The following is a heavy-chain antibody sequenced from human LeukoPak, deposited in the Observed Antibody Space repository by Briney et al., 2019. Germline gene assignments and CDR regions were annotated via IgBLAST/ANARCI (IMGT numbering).Heavy chain of an antibody. V-gene: IGHV4-39*01. CDR2: IYFRGST. D-gene: IGHD6-19*01. Sequence: SETLSLTCTVSGGSISSSSYYWGWIRQPPGKGLEWIGSIYFRGSTYYNPSLKSRVTISVDTSKNQFSLKLSSVTAADTAVYCCARLGYSSGNWFDPWGQGTLVTVSS. CDR1: GGSISSSSYY. J-gene: IGHJ5*02. CDR3: ARLGYSSGNWFDP.